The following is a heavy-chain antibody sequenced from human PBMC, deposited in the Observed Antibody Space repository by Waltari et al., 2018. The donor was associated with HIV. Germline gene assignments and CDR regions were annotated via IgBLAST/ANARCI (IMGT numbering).Heavy chain of an antibody. CDR1: GVTFSSYG. CDR2: IWYDGSNK. Sequence: QVQLVESGGGVVQPGRSLRLSCAASGVTFSSYGRHWVRQAPGKGLEWVAVIWYDGSNKYYADSVKGRFTISRDNSKNTLYLQMNSLRAEDTAVYYCARGSFDMDVWGQGTTVTVSS. D-gene: IGHD3-16*02. CDR3: ARGSFDMDV. J-gene: IGHJ6*02. V-gene: IGHV3-33*01.